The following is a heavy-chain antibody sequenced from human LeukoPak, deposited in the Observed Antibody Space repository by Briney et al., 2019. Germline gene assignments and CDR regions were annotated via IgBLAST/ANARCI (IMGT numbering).Heavy chain of an antibody. J-gene: IGHJ2*01. V-gene: IGHV3-11*01. CDR3: ARELRVGTAFDL. CDR2: ISSSGSYI. D-gene: IGHD3-10*01. CDR1: GFTFSDYF. Sequence: GGSLRLSCAASGFTFSDYFMTWIRQAPGKGLEWVSYISSSGSYIYYADSVKGRFTISRDNAKNSLYLQMNRLRDEDTAVYYCARELRVGTAFDLWGRGTLVTVSS.